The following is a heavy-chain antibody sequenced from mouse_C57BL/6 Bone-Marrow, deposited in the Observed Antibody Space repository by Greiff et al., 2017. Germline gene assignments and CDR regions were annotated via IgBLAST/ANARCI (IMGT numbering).Heavy chain of an antibody. CDR3: ASPTGTGYFDV. CDR1: GYTFTSYD. D-gene: IGHD4-1*02. J-gene: IGHJ1*03. V-gene: IGHV1-85*01. CDR2: IYPRDGST. Sequence: VQLQQSGPELVKPGASVKLSCKASGYTFTSYDINWVKQRPGQGLEWIGWIYPRDGSTKYNEKFKGKATLTVDTSSSTAYMERHSLTSEDSAVYFCASPTGTGYFDVWGTGTTVTVSS.